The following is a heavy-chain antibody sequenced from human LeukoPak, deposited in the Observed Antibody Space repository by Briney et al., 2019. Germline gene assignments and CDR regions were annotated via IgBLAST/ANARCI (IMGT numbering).Heavy chain of an antibody. J-gene: IGHJ4*02. CDR2: MNPNSGNT. CDR3: ARSSVGARRRIDY. V-gene: IGHV1-8*02. Sequence: ASVTVSCKASGYTFTGYYMHWVRQATGQGLEWMGWMNPNSGNTGYAQKFQGRVTMTRSTSINTAHMELNSLTSEDTAVYYCARSSVGARRRIDYWGQGTLVTVSS. D-gene: IGHD1-26*01. CDR1: GYTFTGYY.